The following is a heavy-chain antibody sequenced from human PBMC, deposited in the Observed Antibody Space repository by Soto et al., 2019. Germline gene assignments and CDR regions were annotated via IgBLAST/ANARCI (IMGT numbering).Heavy chain of an antibody. CDR1: GFTFNNYA. V-gene: IGHV3-23*01. D-gene: IGHD5-18*01. CDR3: AKERGRSYSPTPPVDF. J-gene: IGHJ4*02. Sequence: EVQLLESGGGLVQPGGSLRLSCAASGFTFNNYAMKWVRQAPGMGLEWVLAISGGGDATSYADSVKGRFTVARDGSKNTLYLHMSSLGAEDTALYYCAKERGRSYSPTPPVDFWGQATLFTVSS. CDR2: ISGGGDAT.